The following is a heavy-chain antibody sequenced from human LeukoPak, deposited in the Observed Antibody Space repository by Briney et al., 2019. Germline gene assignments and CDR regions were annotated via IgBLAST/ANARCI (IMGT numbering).Heavy chain of an antibody. CDR1: GFTFSTYW. CDR3: ARASTTVPNLLDY. CDR2: INGDGTST. D-gene: IGHD4-17*01. V-gene: IGHV3-74*03. Sequence: GGSLRLSCAASGFTFSTYWMHWVRQAPGKGLLWVSRINGDGTSTKYADSVKGRFTISRDNARHTLYLQMDTLRDEDTAVYYCARASTTVPNLLDYWGQGTLVTVSS. J-gene: IGHJ4*02.